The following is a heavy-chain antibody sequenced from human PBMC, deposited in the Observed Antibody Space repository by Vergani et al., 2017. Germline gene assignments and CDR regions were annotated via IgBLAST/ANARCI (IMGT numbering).Heavy chain of an antibody. J-gene: IGHJ4*02. D-gene: IGHD6-19*01. V-gene: IGHV1-2*02. CDR3: AGDVPGIAVASINYFDY. CDR2: INPNSGGT. CDR1: GYTFTGYY. Sequence: QVQLVQSGAEVKKPGSSVKVSCKASGYTFTGYYMHWVRQAPGQGLEWMGWINPNSGGTNYAQKFQGRVTMTRDTSISTAYMELSRLRSDDTAVYYCAGDVPGIAVASINYFDYWGQGTLVTVSS.